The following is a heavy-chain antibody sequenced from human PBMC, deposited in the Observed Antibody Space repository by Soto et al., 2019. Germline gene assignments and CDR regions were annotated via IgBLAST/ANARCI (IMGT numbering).Heavy chain of an antibody. CDR1: GFTCSSFE. J-gene: IGHJ6*02. V-gene: IGHV3-48*03. D-gene: IGHD3-3*01. CDR3: ARESGDSWSGYYPTPGMDV. Sequence: PGGSLRLSCAASGFTCSSFEMHWVRQAAGKGLECVSYISGSGNTIYYADSVKGRFTISRDNAKNSLFLQMNSLRAEDTAVYYCARESGDSWSGYYPTPGMDVWGQGTTVTVSS. CDR2: ISGSGNTI.